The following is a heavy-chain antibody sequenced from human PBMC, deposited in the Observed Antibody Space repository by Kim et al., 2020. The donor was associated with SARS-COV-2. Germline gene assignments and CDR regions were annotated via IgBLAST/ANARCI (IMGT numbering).Heavy chain of an antibody. Sequence: GGSLRLSCAASGYTVTYIYMDWVRQAPGKGLEGFSVIYSGGNTIYADSVKGRLIISRDHSKNTLYLQLNSLRAEDTAVYFCATVVFYYDAGYFKNWGQGTLVNVSS. CDR1: GYTVTYIY. CDR3: ATVVFYYDAGYFKN. CDR2: IYSGGNT. J-gene: IGHJ1*01. D-gene: IGHD3-22*01. V-gene: IGHV3-66*01.